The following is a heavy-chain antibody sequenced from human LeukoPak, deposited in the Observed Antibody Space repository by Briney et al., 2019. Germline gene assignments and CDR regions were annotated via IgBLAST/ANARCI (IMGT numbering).Heavy chain of an antibody. J-gene: IGHJ5*02. CDR1: GGSISSYY. Sequence: SETLSLTCTVSGGSISSYYWSWIRQPPGKGLEWIGYIYYSGSTNYNPSLKSRVTISVDTSKNQFSLKLSSVTSADTAVYYCARDGPGTGWYGVNWFDPWGQGALVTVSS. CDR3: ARDGPGTGWYGVNWFDP. V-gene: IGHV4-59*01. CDR2: IYYSGST. D-gene: IGHD6-19*01.